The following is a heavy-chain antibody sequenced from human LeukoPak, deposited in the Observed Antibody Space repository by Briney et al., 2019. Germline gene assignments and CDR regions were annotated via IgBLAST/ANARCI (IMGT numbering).Heavy chain of an antibody. D-gene: IGHD2-15*01. J-gene: IGHJ6*03. Sequence: GGSLRLSCAASGFTFSSYSMNWVRQAPGKGLEWVSYISSSSSTIYYADSVKGRFTISRDNAKNSLFLQMNSLRAKDTAVYYCARVLRYCSGGNCYSGGLGYMDVWGKGTTVTISS. V-gene: IGHV3-48*04. CDR3: ARVLRYCSGGNCYSGGLGYMDV. CDR1: GFTFSSYS. CDR2: ISSSSSTI.